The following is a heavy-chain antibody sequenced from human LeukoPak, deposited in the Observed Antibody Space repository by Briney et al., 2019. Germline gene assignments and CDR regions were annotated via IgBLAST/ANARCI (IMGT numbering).Heavy chain of an antibody. J-gene: IGHJ5*02. CDR3: ARHVSSYPYYDFWSGYSAYNWFDP. D-gene: IGHD3-3*01. CDR1: GGSFSGYY. CDR2: INHSGST. V-gene: IGHV4-34*01. Sequence: SETLSLTCAVYGGSFSGYYWSWIRQPPGKGLEWIGEINHSGSTNYNPSLKSRVTISVDTSKNQFSLKLSSVTAADTAVYYCARHVSSYPYYDFWSGYSAYNWFDPWGQGTLVTVSS.